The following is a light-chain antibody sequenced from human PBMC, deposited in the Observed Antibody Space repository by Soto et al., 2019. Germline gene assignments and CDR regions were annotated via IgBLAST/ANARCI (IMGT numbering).Light chain of an antibody. CDR2: RAS. CDR3: QQYYGYPWT. J-gene: IGKJ1*01. CDR1: QSMSDW. V-gene: IGKV1-5*03. Sequence: DIQMTQSPSTLSASVGDRVTITCRASQSMSDWLAWYQQKPGKAPDLLIYRASRLESGVPSRFSGSGSGTEFTLTISSLQPKDSATYYCQQYYGYPWTFGQGTEVEVK.